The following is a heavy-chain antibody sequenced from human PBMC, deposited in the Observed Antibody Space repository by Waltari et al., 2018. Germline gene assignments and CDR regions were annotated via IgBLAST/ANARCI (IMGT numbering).Heavy chain of an antibody. CDR2: ISSGSTHT. J-gene: IGHJ4*02. V-gene: IGHV3-21*02. CDR1: GFTLSSYS. D-gene: IGHD5-12*01. Sequence: EVQVVESGGGLVKPVGSLRLSCVVSGFTLSSYSMKWVRQAPGKGLVWVSSISSGSTHTFYADSVKGRFTISRNDANNSMFLQMTNLSAEDTGVYFCARDWVYDAQYWGQGTLVTVSS. CDR3: ARDWVYDAQY.